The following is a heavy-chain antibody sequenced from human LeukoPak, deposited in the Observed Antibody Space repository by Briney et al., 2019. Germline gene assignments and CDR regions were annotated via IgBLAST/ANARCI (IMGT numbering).Heavy chain of an antibody. J-gene: IGHJ5*02. D-gene: IGHD3-3*01. CDR2: IRYDGSNK. V-gene: IGHV3-30*02. CDR3: AKSPYDFWSGHHDNNWFDP. CDR1: GFAFSSYA. Sequence: PGGSLRLSCAASGFAFSSYAMSWVRQAPGKGLEWVAFIRYDGSNKYYADSVKGRFTISRDNSKNTLYLQMNSLRAEDTAVYYCAKSPYDFWSGHHDNNWFDPWGQGTLVTVSS.